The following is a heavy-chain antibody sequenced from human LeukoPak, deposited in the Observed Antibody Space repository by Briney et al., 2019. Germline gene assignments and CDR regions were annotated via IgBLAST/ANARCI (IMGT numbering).Heavy chain of an antibody. CDR3: ARLEPNYYGLGSYEYNWFDP. V-gene: IGHV5-51*01. CDR2: IYPGDSDT. D-gene: IGHD3-10*01. J-gene: IGHJ5*02. CDR1: GYSFTSYW. Sequence: GESLKISCKGSGYSFTSYWIGWVRQMPGKGLEWMGIIYPGDSDTRYSPSFQGQVTISADKSISTAYLQWSSLKASDTAMYYCARLEPNYYGLGSYEYNWFDPWGQGTLVTVSS.